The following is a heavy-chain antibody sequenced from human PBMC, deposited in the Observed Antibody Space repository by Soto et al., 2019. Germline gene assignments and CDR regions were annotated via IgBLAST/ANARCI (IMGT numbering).Heavy chain of an antibody. Sequence: ASETLSLTCTVSGGSISSYYWSWIRQPPGKGLEWIGYIYYSASTNYNPSLKSRVTISVDTSKNQFSLKLSSVTAADTAVYYCARHPAATDAFDIWGQGTMVTVSS. D-gene: IGHD2-2*01. CDR2: IYYSAST. V-gene: IGHV4-59*01. J-gene: IGHJ3*02. CDR1: GGSISSYY. CDR3: ARHPAATDAFDI.